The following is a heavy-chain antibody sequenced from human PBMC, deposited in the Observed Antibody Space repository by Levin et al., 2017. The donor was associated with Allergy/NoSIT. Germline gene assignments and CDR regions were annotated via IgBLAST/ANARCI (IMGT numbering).Heavy chain of an antibody. J-gene: IGHJ6*03. CDR2: IWDDGYKK. CDR1: GFTFSSYG. D-gene: IGHD5-12*01. Sequence: GGSLRLSCAASGFTFSSYGMHWVRQAPGKGLEWVAVIWDDGYKKYYADSVKGRFTIYRDNSKNTLYLQLNSLRAEDTAVYYCARVLRFYYYFYMDVWGKVTTVTVSS. CDR3: ARVLRFYYYFYMDV. V-gene: IGHV3-33*01.